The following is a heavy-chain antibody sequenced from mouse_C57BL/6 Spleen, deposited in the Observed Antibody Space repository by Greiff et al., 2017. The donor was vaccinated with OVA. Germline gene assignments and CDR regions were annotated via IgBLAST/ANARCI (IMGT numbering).Heavy chain of an antibody. CDR1: GYSFTGYY. V-gene: IGHV1-42*01. D-gene: IGHD1-3*01. J-gene: IGHJ2*01. Sequence: VQLQQSGPELVKPGASVKISCKASGYSFTGYYMNWVKQSPEKSLEWIGEINPSTGGTTYNQKFKAKATLTVDKSSSTAYMQLKSLTSEDSAVYYCARRSGNSPDYWGQGTTLTVSS. CDR2: INPSTGGT. CDR3: ARRSGNSPDY.